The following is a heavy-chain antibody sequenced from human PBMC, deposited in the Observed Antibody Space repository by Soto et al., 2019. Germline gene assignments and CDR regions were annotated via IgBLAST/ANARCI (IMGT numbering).Heavy chain of an antibody. CDR1: GGSISGRG. D-gene: IGHD3-22*01. CDR3: AKSHYDRIGYYIIDH. V-gene: IGHV4-59*01. J-gene: IGHJ5*02. CDR2: FCYTWST. Sequence: SDTLSLTCTVSGGSISGRGLSCVRHSPGKGLEWIGYFCYTWSTNYNRFVKSRVTISVDRSKIQCSLKLTSVTAADTAVYYCAKSHYDRIGYYIIDHWGEGTLVTVSS.